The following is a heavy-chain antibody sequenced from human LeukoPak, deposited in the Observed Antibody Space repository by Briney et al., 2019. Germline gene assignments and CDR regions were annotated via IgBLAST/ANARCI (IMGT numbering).Heavy chain of an antibody. D-gene: IGHD5-12*01. V-gene: IGHV4-31*03. CDR3: ARDYVEWLRSYAQYDAFDI. J-gene: IGHJ3*02. CDR1: GGSISSGGYY. CDR2: IYYSGST. Sequence: PSETLSLTCTVSGGSISSGGYYWSWIRQHPGKGLEWIGYIYYSGSTYYNPSLKSRVTISVDTSKNQSSLKLSSVTAADTAVYYCARDYVEWLRSYAQYDAFDIWGQGTMVTVSS.